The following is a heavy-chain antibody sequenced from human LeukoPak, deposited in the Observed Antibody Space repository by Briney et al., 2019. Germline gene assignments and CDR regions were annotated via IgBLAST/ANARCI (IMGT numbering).Heavy chain of an antibody. CDR2: ISGSGGST. J-gene: IGHJ6*02. D-gene: IGHD6-19*01. CDR1: GFTFSSYA. V-gene: IGHV3-23*01. Sequence: PGGSLRLSCAASGFTFSSYAMSWVRQAPGKGLEWVSAISGSGGSTYYADSVMGRFTISRDNSKNTLYLQMNSLRAEDTAVYYCAKDWVAVAGTYYYYYGMDVWGQGTTVTVSS. CDR3: AKDWVAVAGTYYYYYGMDV.